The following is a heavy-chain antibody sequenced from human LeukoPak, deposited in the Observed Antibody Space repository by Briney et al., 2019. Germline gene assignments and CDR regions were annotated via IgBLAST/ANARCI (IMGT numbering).Heavy chain of an antibody. Sequence: SETLSLTCTVSGGSISSSRYFWGWIRQPPGKGLEWIGTIYYSGSTNYNPSLKSRVTISVKTSKNQFSLKLRSVTAADTAVYYCARVTGYTIEDYFDYWGQGTLVTVSS. CDR1: GGSISSSRYF. CDR3: ARVTGYTIEDYFDY. CDR2: IYYSGST. V-gene: IGHV4-39*07. D-gene: IGHD3-9*01. J-gene: IGHJ4*02.